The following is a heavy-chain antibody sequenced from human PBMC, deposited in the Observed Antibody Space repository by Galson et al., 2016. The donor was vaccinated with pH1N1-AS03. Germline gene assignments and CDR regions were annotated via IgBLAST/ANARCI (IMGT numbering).Heavy chain of an antibody. V-gene: IGHV1-69*13. J-gene: IGHJ4*02. CDR3: ARGGGATVTLDS. CDR2: IITIFGTT. CDR1: GGTFSTYG. D-gene: IGHD4-17*01. Sequence: SVKVSCKASGGTFSTYGISWVRQATGQGLEWMGGIITIFGTTNYAQKFQGRVTITADESTSTAYLDLSSLRSEDTAVYYCARGGGATVTLDSWGQGTLVIVSS.